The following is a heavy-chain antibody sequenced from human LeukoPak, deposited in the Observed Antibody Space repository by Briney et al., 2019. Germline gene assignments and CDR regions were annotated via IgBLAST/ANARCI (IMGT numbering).Heavy chain of an antibody. D-gene: IGHD1-1*01. Sequence: GGSLRLSRAASGFTFDDYAMNWVRQAPGKGLEWVSSINSDGSSTSYADSVKGRFTISRDNAKNTLYLQMDSLRAEDTAVYYCARDTTPGFDPWGQGTQVTVSS. V-gene: IGHV3-74*01. CDR2: INSDGSST. CDR3: ARDTTPGFDP. CDR1: GFTFDDYA. J-gene: IGHJ5*02.